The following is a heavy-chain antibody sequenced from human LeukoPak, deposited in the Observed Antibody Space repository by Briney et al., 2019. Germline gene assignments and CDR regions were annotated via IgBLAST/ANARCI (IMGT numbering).Heavy chain of an antibody. Sequence: PGGSLRLSCAASGFTFSSYAMHWVRQAPGKGLEWVAVIWYDGSNKYYADSVKGRFTISRDNSKNTLYLQMNSLRPEDTAVYYCARAAYDSSGYLTLWGQGTLVTVSS. D-gene: IGHD3-22*01. CDR2: IWYDGSNK. CDR1: GFTFSSYA. CDR3: ARAAYDSSGYLTL. J-gene: IGHJ4*02. V-gene: IGHV3-33*08.